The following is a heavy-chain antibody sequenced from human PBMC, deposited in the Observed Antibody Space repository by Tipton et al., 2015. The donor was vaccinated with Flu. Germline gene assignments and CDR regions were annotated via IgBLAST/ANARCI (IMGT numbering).Heavy chain of an antibody. V-gene: IGHV4-4*07. Sequence: TLSLTCTVSGGSMHNYYWNWIRQPAGKGLEWIGRIYASGSTTYNPSLKSRVTMSVGTPKNQFSLKVRSVTAADTAVYYCASTSNYGRRIEPDFDSWGQGILVAVSS. CDR2: IYASGST. J-gene: IGHJ4*02. D-gene: IGHD4-11*01. CDR3: ASTSNYGRRIEPDFDS. CDR1: GGSMHNYY.